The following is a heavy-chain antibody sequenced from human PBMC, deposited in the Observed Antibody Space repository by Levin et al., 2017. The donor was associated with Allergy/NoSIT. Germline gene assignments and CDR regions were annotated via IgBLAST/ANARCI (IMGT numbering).Heavy chain of an antibody. D-gene: IGHD4-17*01. V-gene: IGHV3-7*01. CDR3: ARDQGDTVTKRSPFDY. CDR1: GFTFSTYW. J-gene: IGHJ4*02. CDR2: IKQGGSEQ. Sequence: LSLTCAASGFTFSTYWMSWVRQAPGKGLEWVANIKQGGSEQYYVDSVKGRFTISRDNAKNSLYLQMNSLRAEDTAVYYCARDQGDTVTKRSPFDYWGQGTLVTVSS.